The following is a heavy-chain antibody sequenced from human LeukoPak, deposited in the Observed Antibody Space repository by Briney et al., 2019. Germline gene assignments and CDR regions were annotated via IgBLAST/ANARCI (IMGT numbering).Heavy chain of an antibody. CDR2: INSDGSST. J-gene: IGHJ4*02. V-gene: IGHV3-74*01. CDR1: GFTFSSYW. CDR3: ARDGSGWYPRFGD. Sequence: GGSLRLSCAASGFTFSSYWMHWVCQAPGKGLVWVSRINSDGSSTSYADSVKGRFTISRDNAKNTLYLQMNSLKAEDTAVYYCARDGSGWYPRFGDWGQGTLVTVSS. D-gene: IGHD6-19*01.